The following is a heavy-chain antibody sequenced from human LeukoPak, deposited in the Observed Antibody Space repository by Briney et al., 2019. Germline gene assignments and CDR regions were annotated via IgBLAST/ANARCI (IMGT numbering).Heavy chain of an antibody. CDR1: GFTVSSNY. D-gene: IGHD3-9*01. CDR2: IYSGGST. CDR3: ARAVRYFLDY. J-gene: IGHJ4*02. Sequence: GGSLRLSCAASGFTVSSNYMSWVRQAPGKGLEWVSVIYSGGSTYYADSVKGRFTISRDNSKNTLYLQINSLRAEDTAVYYCARAVRYFLDYWGQGTLVTVSS. V-gene: IGHV3-66*02.